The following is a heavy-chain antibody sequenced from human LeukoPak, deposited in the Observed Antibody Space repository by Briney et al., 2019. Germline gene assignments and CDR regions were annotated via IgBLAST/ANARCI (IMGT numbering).Heavy chain of an antibody. D-gene: IGHD2-2*02. CDR3: ARGRRYCSSTSCYIWFDP. CDR1: GGSISSYY. CDR2: IYYSGST. V-gene: IGHV4-59*01. J-gene: IGHJ5*02. Sequence: SETLSLTCTVSGGSISSYYWSWIRQPPGKGLEWIGYIYYSGSTNYNPSLKSRVTISVDTSKNQFSLKLSSVTAADTAVYYCARGRRYCSSTSCYIWFDPWGQGTLVTVSS.